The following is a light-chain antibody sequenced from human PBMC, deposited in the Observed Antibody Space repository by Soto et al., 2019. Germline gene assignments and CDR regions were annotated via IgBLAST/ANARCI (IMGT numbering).Light chain of an antibody. CDR1: QSISSW. Sequence: DIQMTQSPSTLSASVGDRVAITCLASQSISSWLAWYQQKPGKAPKLLIYKASSLESGVPSRFSGSGSGTEFTLTISSLQPDDFATYYCQQYYSYPWTFGQGTKVDIK. J-gene: IGKJ1*01. V-gene: IGKV1-5*03. CDR3: QQYYSYPWT. CDR2: KAS.